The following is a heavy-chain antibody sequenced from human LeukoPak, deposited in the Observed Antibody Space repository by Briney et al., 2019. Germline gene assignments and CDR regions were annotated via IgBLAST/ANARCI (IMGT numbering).Heavy chain of an antibody. D-gene: IGHD6-13*01. CDR1: GYTFTSYG. J-gene: IGHJ6*02. V-gene: IGHV1-18*01. CDR2: ISAYNGNT. CDR3: ARDLGYSSSWYPGDYYYGMDV. Sequence: GASVKVSCKASGYTFTSYGISWGRQAPGQGLEWMGWISAYNGNTNYAQKLQGRVTMTTDTSTSTAYMELRSLRSDDTAVYYCARDLGYSSSWYPGDYYYGMDVWGQGTTVTVSS.